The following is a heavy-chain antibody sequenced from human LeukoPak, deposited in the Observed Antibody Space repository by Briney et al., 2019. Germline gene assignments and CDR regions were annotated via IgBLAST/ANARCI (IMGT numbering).Heavy chain of an antibody. Sequence: ASVKVSCKASGYTFTSYYMHWVRQAPGQGLEWMGIINPSGGSTSYAQKFQGRVTMTRDTSTSTVYMELSSLRSEDTAVYYCARDPIKGVNYDILTGYLQPLFDYWGQGTLVTVSS. D-gene: IGHD3-9*01. CDR2: INPSGGST. V-gene: IGHV1-46*01. J-gene: IGHJ4*02. CDR1: GYTFTSYY. CDR3: ARDPIKGVNYDILTGYLQPLFDY.